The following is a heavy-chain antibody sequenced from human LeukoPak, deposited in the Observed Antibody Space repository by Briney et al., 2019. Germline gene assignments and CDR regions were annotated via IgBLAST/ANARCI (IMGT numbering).Heavy chain of an antibody. CDR1: GFTFSSYG. CDR2: ISGSGGST. Sequence: GGSLRLACAASGFTFSSYGMSWVRQAPGKGLEWVSAISGSGGSTYYADSVKGRFTISRDNSKNTLYLQMNSLRAEDTAVYYCAKFYYDSSGYYYVSFTSDAFDIWGQGTMVTVSS. D-gene: IGHD3-22*01. CDR3: AKFYYDSSGYYYVSFTSDAFDI. V-gene: IGHV3-23*01. J-gene: IGHJ3*02.